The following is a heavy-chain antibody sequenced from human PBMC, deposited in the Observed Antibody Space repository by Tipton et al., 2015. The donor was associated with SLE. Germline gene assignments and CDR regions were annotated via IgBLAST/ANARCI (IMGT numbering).Heavy chain of an antibody. V-gene: IGHV3-23*03. CDR1: GFTFSSYA. CDR3: AKVAAAASFFDY. D-gene: IGHD6-13*01. J-gene: IGHJ4*02. Sequence: SLRLSCAASGFTFSSYAMSWVRQAPGKGLEWVSVIYSGGSTYYADSVKGRFTISRDNSKNTLYLQMNSLRAEDTAVYYCAKVAAAASFFDYWGQGTLVTVSS. CDR2: IYSGGST.